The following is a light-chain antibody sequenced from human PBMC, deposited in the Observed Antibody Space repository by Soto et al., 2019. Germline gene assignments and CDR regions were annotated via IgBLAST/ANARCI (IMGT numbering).Light chain of an antibody. CDR1: SSDVGGYNY. CDR2: DVS. J-gene: IGLJ2*01. V-gene: IGLV2-11*01. CDR3: CSYAGSYTFGV. Sequence: QSALTQPPSVSGSPGQSVTVSCTGTSSDVGGYNYVSWYQQHPGKAPKLMIYDVSERPSGVPDRFSGSKSGNTASLTISRLQAEDEAHYYCCSYAGSYTFGVFGGGTKLTVL.